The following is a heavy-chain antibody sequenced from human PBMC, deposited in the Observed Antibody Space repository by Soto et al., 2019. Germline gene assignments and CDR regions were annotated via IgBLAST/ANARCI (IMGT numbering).Heavy chain of an antibody. V-gene: IGHV3-48*01. Sequence: PGGSLRLSCAASGFTFSSYSMNWVRQAPGKGLEWVSYISSSSSTIYYADSVKGRFTISRDNAKNSLYLQMNSLRAEDTAVYYCARDEFTMVRGVIIMGHDAFAIWGQGTMVTVS. CDR3: ARDEFTMVRGVIIMGHDAFAI. CDR1: GFTFSSYS. D-gene: IGHD3-10*01. J-gene: IGHJ3*02. CDR2: ISSSSSTI.